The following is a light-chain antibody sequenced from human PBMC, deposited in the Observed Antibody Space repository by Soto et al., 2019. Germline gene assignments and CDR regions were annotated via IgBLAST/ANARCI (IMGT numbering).Light chain of an antibody. J-gene: IGKJ2*01. CDR2: DAS. V-gene: IGKV1-5*01. Sequence: DIQMTQSPSTLSASVGDRVTITCRASQSISSWLAWYQQKPGKAPKLLIYDASSLESGVPSRFSGSGSGTEFTLTISSLQADDFATYYCQQYNSYQYTFCQGTKLEIK. CDR3: QQYNSYQYT. CDR1: QSISSW.